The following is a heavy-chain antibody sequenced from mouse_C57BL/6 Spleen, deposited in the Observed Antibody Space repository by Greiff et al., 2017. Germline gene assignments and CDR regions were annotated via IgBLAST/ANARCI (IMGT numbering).Heavy chain of an antibody. CDR3: ARASGISYYYAMDY. Sequence: EVQGVESVAELVRPGASVKLSCTASGFNIKNTYMHWVKQRPEQGLEWIGRIDPANGNTKYAPKFQGKATITADTSSNTAYLQLSSLTSEDTAIYYCARASGISYYYAMDYWGQGTSVTVSS. J-gene: IGHJ4*01. CDR2: IDPANGNT. D-gene: IGHD1-3*01. V-gene: IGHV14-3*01. CDR1: GFNIKNTY.